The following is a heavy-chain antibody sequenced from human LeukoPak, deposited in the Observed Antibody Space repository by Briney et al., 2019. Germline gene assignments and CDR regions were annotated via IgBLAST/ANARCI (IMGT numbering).Heavy chain of an antibody. CDR1: GGSISSGGYY. Sequence: TSETLSLTCTVSGGSISSGGYYWSWIRQHPGKGLEWIGYIYHSGSTYYNPSLKSRITISVDTSKNQFSLKLSSVTAADTAVYYCARVWSGYRDAFDIWGQGTMVTVSS. CDR2: IYHSGST. CDR3: ARVWSGYRDAFDI. V-gene: IGHV4-31*03. J-gene: IGHJ3*02. D-gene: IGHD3-3*01.